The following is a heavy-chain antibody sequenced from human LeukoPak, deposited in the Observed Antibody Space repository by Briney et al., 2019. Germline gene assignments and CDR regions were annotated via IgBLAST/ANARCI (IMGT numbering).Heavy chain of an antibody. CDR2: IYTSGST. Sequence: SETLSLTCTVSGGSISSYYWSWIRQPAGKGLEWIGRIYTSGSTNYNPSLKSRVTISVDTSKNQFSLKLSSVTAADTAVYYCARDLAAAGQLDAFDIWGQGTMVTVSS. J-gene: IGHJ3*02. CDR3: ARDLAAAGQLDAFDI. D-gene: IGHD6-13*01. V-gene: IGHV4-4*07. CDR1: GGSISSYY.